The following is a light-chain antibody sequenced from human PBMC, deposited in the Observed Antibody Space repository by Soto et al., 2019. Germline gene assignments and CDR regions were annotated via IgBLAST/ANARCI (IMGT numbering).Light chain of an antibody. CDR2: AAS. J-gene: IGKJ1*01. Sequence: DIQMTQSPSSLSASVGDRVTITCRASQSISSYLNWYQQKPGNAPKLLIYAASSLQSGVPSRFSGSGSGTDFTLTISSLQPEDFATYYCQQSYSTPPCTFGQGTKVEIK. CDR3: QQSYSTPPCT. V-gene: IGKV1-39*01. CDR1: QSISSY.